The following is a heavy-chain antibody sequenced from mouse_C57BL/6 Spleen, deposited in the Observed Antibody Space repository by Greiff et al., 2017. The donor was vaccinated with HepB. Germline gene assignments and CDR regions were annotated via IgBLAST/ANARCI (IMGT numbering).Heavy chain of an antibody. J-gene: IGHJ4*01. D-gene: IGHD2-4*01. V-gene: IGHV10-1*01. CDR1: GFSFNTYA. CDR2: IRSKSNNYAT. Sequence: EVMLVESGGGLVQPKGSLKLSCAASGFSFNTYAMNWVLQAPGKGLEWVARIRSKSNNYATYYADSVKDRFTISRDDSESMLYLQMNNLKTEDTAMYYCVRHRDYDYDPYAMDYWGQGTSVTVSS. CDR3: VRHRDYDYDPYAMDY.